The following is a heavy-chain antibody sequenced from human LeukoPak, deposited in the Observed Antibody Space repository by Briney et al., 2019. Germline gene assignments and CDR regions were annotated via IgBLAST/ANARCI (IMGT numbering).Heavy chain of an antibody. CDR3: ARRDYIITYFFDN. D-gene: IGHD4-17*01. CDR2: IHYSGST. Sequence: WETLSLTCTVSGGSISESRYYWGWIRQPPGMGLEWIGNIHYSGSTNYNPSVKSRVTISIDTSKNQFSLELSSLTAADTAVYYCARRDYIITYFFDNWGQGTLVTVSS. CDR1: GGSISESRYY. J-gene: IGHJ4*02. V-gene: IGHV4-39*01.